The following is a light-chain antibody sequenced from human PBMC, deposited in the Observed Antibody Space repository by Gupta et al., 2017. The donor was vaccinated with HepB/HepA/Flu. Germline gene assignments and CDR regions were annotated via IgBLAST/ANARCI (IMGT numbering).Light chain of an antibody. Sequence: QSALPQPASVSRSPGQLIPISCSGTTSDIGTSNLVSWYQRHPGKAPRLMIYEVSKRPSRISNRFSGSKSGNTASLTISGLQAEDEADYYCCSHSGSIIYVVFGGGTILTVL. J-gene: IGLJ2*01. V-gene: IGLV2-23*02. CDR3: CSHSGSIIYVV. CDR1: TSDIGTSNL. CDR2: EVS.